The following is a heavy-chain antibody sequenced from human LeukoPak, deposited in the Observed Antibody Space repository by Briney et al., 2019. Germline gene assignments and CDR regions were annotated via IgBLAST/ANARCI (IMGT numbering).Heavy chain of an antibody. CDR3: ARENCSGGSCYSIYYYYYMDV. CDR2: IYYSGST. Sequence: SETLSLTCTVSGGSISSSSYYWGWIRQPPGKGLEWIGSIYYSGSTYYNPSLKSRVTLSVDTSKNQFSLKLSSVTAADTAVYYCARENCSGGSCYSIYYYYYMDVWGKGTTVTVSS. V-gene: IGHV4-39*07. J-gene: IGHJ6*03. CDR1: GGSISSSSYY. D-gene: IGHD2-15*01.